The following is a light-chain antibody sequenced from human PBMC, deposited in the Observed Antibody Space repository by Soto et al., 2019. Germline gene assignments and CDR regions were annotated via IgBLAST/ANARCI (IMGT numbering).Light chain of an antibody. V-gene: IGKV1-39*01. CDR1: QRITTN. CDR3: QQSYSTPRT. J-gene: IGKJ4*01. CDR2: SAS. Sequence: DIQMTQSPPSLSASVGDRVTITCRASQRITTNLNWYQQKPGKAPKFLIHSASGLQSGVPSRFSGSGSGTDLTLTISSLQPEDFATYYCQQSYSTPRTFGGGTKVEIK.